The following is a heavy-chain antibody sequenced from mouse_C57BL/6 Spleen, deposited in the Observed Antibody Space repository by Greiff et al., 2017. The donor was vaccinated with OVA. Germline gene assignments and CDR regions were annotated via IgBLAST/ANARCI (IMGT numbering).Heavy chain of an antibody. Sequence: EVQRVESGGGLVQPTGSLKLSCAASGFSFNTYAMNWVRQAPGKGLEWVARIRSKSNNYATYYADSVKDRFTISRDDSESMLYLQMNNLKTEDTAMYYCVRGSRDAMDYWGQGTSVTVSS. D-gene: IGHD1-1*01. V-gene: IGHV10-1*01. J-gene: IGHJ4*01. CDR2: IRSKSNNYAT. CDR1: GFSFNTYA. CDR3: VRGSRDAMDY.